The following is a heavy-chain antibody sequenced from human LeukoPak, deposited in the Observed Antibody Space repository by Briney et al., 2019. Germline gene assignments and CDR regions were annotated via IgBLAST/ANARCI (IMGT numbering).Heavy chain of an antibody. CDR3: ARATQSSARWHY. D-gene: IGHD6-13*01. CDR1: GGSFSGYY. J-gene: IGHJ4*02. Sequence: SETLSLTCAVYGGSFSGYYWSWIRQPPGKGLEWIGEINYSGSTNYNPSLKSRVTISVDTSKNQFSLKLSSVTAADTAVYYCARATQSSARWHYWGQGILVTVSS. V-gene: IGHV4-34*01. CDR2: INYSGST.